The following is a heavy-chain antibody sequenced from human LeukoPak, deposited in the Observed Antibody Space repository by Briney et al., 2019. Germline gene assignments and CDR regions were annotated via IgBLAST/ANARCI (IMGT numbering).Heavy chain of an antibody. CDR2: IYYTGST. J-gene: IGHJ4*02. CDR1: GGSITSSSYY. Sequence: PSETLSLTCTVSGGSITSSSYYWGWIRQPPGKGLEWIGSIYYTGSTYHNPSLKGRVTTAVDTSKNQFSLKLSSVTAADTAVYYCARLLGGTTNGYFDYWGQGTLLTVSS. V-gene: IGHV4-39*01. CDR3: ARLLGGTTNGYFDY. D-gene: IGHD1-1*01.